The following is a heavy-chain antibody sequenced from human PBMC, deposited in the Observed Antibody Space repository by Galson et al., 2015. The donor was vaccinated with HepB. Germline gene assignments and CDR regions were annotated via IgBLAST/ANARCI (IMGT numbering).Heavy chain of an antibody. V-gene: IGHV3-23*01. CDR3: AKVRAWGYFDWLKEVFFDY. CDR2: ISGSGGST. CDR1: GFTFSSYA. Sequence: SLRLSCAASGFTFSSYAMSWVRQAPGKGLEWVSAISGSGGSTYYADSVKGRFTISRDNSKNTLYLQMNSLRAEDTAVYYCAKVRAWGYFDWLKEVFFDYWGQGTLVTVSS. D-gene: IGHD3-9*01. J-gene: IGHJ4*02.